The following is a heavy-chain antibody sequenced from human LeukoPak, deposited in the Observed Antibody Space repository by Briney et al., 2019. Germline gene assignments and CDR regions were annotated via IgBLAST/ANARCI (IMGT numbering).Heavy chain of an antibody. D-gene: IGHD2-15*01. CDR3: ARFPCSGDSCYFGIRAFDV. V-gene: IGHV3-48*03. Sequence: PGGSLRLSCAASGFTFSSYEMNWVRQAPGKGLEWVSYISSSGSTIYYADSVKGRFTISRDNAKNSLYLQMNSLRAEDTAVYYCARFPCSGDSCYFGIRAFDVWGQGTMVTVSS. J-gene: IGHJ3*01. CDR1: GFTFSSYE. CDR2: ISSSGSTI.